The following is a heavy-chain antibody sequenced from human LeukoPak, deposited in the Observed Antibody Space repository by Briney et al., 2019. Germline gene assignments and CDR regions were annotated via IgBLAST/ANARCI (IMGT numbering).Heavy chain of an antibody. J-gene: IGHJ4*02. CDR3: AKGDSSGYYPFSDY. CDR2: ISWNSGSI. Sequence: GRSLRLSCAASGFTFDDYAMHWVRQAPGKGLEWVSGISWNSGSIGYADSVKGRFTISRDNAKNSLYLQMNSLRAEDTALYYCAKGDSSGYYPFSDYWGQGTLVTVSS. CDR1: GFTFDDYA. D-gene: IGHD3-22*01. V-gene: IGHV3-9*01.